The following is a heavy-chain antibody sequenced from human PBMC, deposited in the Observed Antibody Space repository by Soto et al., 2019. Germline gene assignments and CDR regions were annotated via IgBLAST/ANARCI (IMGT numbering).Heavy chain of an antibody. J-gene: IGHJ4*02. CDR2: INGDDGET. D-gene: IGHD3-10*01. V-gene: IGHV1-18*01. CDR3: ARRTLGSGRGVGDY. CDR1: GYTFTSYG. Sequence: QVQVVQSGTEVKKPGASVKVSCKTAGYTFTSYGITWVRQAPGQGLEWMGYINGDDGETSSAQRLQGRITMTSDTSTSTAYMELRSLTSDDTAIYYGARRTLGSGRGVGDYWGLGTLVTVSS.